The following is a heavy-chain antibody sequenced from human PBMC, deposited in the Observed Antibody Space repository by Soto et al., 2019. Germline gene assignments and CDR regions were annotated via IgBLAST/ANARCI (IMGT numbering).Heavy chain of an antibody. CDR1: GYSFTSYW. J-gene: IGHJ6*01. D-gene: IGHD6-13*01. Sequence: GESLKISCKGSGYSFTSYWIGWVRQMPGKGLEWMGIIYPGDSDTRYSPSFQGQVTISADKSISTAYLQWSSLKASDTAMYYCARTAAAGKYYYGMDVWGQGTRFTVGS. CDR3: ARTAAAGKYYYGMDV. CDR2: IYPGDSDT. V-gene: IGHV5-51*01.